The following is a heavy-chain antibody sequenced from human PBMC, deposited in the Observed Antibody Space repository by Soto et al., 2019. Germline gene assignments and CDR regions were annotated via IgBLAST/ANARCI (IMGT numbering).Heavy chain of an antibody. CDR2: ISSSSSYI. J-gene: IGHJ4*02. CDR1: GFTFSSYS. Sequence: GGSLRLSCAASGFTFSSYSMNWVRQAPGKGLEWVSSISSSSSYIYYADSVKGRFTISRDNAKNSLYLQMNSLRAEDTAVYYCARVAGRYSYGPANYWGQGTLVTVSS. D-gene: IGHD5-18*01. V-gene: IGHV3-21*01. CDR3: ARVAGRYSYGPANY.